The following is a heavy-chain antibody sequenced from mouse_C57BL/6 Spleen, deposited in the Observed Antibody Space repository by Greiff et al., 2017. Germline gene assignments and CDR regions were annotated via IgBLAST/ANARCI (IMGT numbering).Heavy chain of an antibody. Sequence: QVQLQQPGAELVRPGSSVKLSCKASGYTFTSYWMHWVKQRPIQGLEWIGNIDPSDSETHYNQKFKDKATLTVDKSSSTAYMQLSSLTSEDSAVYCCASRSVVEGYFAYWGQGTPLTVSA. D-gene: IGHD1-1*01. J-gene: IGHJ2*01. V-gene: IGHV1-52*01. CDR1: GYTFTSYW. CDR2: IDPSDSET. CDR3: ASRSVVEGYFAY.